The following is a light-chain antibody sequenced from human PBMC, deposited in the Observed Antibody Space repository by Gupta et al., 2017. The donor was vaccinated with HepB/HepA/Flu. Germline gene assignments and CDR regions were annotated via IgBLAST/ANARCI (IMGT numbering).Light chain of an antibody. CDR2: QDE. V-gene: IGLV3-1*01. CDR3: QAWDNSHVI. CDR1: KLGEKY. J-gene: IGLJ2*01. Sequence: CVFAGQTANIICSGEKLGEKYAFWYQQKAGQSPLVVIYQDEKRPSGIPERFSGSNSGNTATLTIRGTQAMDEADYYCQAWDNSHVIFGGGTRLTVL.